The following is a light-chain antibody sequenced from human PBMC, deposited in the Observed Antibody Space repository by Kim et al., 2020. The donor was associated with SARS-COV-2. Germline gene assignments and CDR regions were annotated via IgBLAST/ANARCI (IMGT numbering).Light chain of an antibody. J-gene: IGKJ1*01. Sequence: ASTGDRVTITCRASQGISSYLAGYQQKPGKAPNLLISAASTLQSGVPSRFSGGGSGTDFTLTIRCLQSEDSATYYCQQYYAYPRTFGQGTKVDIK. CDR2: AAS. V-gene: IGKV1-8*01. CDR1: QGISSY. CDR3: QQYYAYPRT.